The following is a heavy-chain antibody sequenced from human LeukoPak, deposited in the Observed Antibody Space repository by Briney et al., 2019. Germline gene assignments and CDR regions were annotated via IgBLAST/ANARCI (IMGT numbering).Heavy chain of an antibody. D-gene: IGHD4-11*01. V-gene: IGHV3-48*04. Sequence: GGSLRLSCAASGFTFSSYSMNWVRQAPGKGLEWVSYISSSSSTIYYADSVKGRFTISRDNAKNTLYLQMNSLRAEDTAVYYCARIETTVFAFDIWGQGTMVTVSS. CDR1: GFTFSSYS. CDR2: ISSSSSTI. J-gene: IGHJ3*02. CDR3: ARIETTVFAFDI.